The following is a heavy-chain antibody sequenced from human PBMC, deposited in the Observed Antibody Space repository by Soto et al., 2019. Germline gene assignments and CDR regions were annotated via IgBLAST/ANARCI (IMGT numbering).Heavy chain of an antibody. J-gene: IGHJ3*02. CDR1: GYTFTSYG. Sequence: ASVKVSCKASGYTFTSYGISWVRQAPGQGLEWMGLISAYNGNTNYAQKLQGRVTMTTDTSTSTAYMELRSLRSDDTAVYYCARDRIPPATLYIDCFDICGQGTTFTVSS. CDR2: ISAYNGNT. D-gene: IGHD3-16*02. V-gene: IGHV1-18*04. CDR3: ARDRIPPATLYIDCFDI.